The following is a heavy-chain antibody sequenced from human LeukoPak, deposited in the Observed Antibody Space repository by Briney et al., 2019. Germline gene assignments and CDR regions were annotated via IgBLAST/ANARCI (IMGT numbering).Heavy chain of an antibody. D-gene: IGHD3-22*01. CDR1: GGSIISYY. CDR2: IYYSGST. V-gene: IGHV4-59*01. J-gene: IGHJ4*02. Sequence: SETLSLTCTVSGGSIISYYWSWIRQPPGTGLEWIGYIYYSGSTNYNPSLKSRVTISVDTSKNQFSLKLSSVTAADTAVYYCARGDSSGYYFDYWGQGTLVTVSS. CDR3: ARGDSSGYYFDY.